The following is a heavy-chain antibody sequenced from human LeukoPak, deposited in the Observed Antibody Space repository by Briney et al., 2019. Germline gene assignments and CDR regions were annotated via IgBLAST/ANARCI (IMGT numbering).Heavy chain of an antibody. CDR3: ARGLGNFDY. D-gene: IGHD1-26*01. Sequence: GGSLRLSCAASGFTFSNYEMNWVRQAPGKGLEWISYISTSGTIEYYADSVKGRFTISRDHARNSLYPQMNSLRAEDTAVYYCARGLGNFDYWGQGTLVTVSS. V-gene: IGHV3-48*03. CDR2: ISTSGTIE. J-gene: IGHJ4*02. CDR1: GFTFSNYE.